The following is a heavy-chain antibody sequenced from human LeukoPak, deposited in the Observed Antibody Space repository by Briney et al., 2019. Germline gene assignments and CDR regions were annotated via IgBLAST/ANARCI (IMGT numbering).Heavy chain of an antibody. Sequence: GGSLRLSCAASGFTFSNAWMNWVRQAPGKGLEWVSGISWNSGSIEYADSVKGRFTISRDNAKNSLYLQMNSLRAEDTALYYCAKDDSYGGNSNFDYWGQGTLVTVSS. D-gene: IGHD4-23*01. CDR1: GFTFSNAW. CDR2: ISWNSGSI. V-gene: IGHV3-9*01. J-gene: IGHJ4*02. CDR3: AKDDSYGGNSNFDY.